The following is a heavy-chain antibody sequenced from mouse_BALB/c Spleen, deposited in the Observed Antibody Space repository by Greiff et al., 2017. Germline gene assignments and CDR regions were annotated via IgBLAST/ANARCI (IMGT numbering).Heavy chain of an antibody. CDR2: IWGGGST. Sequence: VQLQESGPGLVAPSQCLSITCTVSGFSLTDYGVSWIRQPPGKGLEWLGVIWGGGSTYYNSALKSRLSISKDNSKSQVFLKMNSLQTDDTAMYYGAKQTRLRGYYCVMDYWGQGTTVTVSS. CDR1: GFSLTDYG. CDR3: AKQTRLRGYYCVMDY. J-gene: IGHJ4*01. V-gene: IGHV2-6-5*01. D-gene: IGHD1-2*01.